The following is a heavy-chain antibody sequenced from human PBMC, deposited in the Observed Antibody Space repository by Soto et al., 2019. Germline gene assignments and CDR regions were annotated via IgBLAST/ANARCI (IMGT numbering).Heavy chain of an antibody. D-gene: IGHD3-9*01. J-gene: IGHJ6*02. V-gene: IGHV1-69*06. CDR3: ASTYYDILTGDYYYYGMDV. Sequence: SVKVSCKASGGTFSSYAISWVRQAPGQGLEWMGGIIPIFGTANYAQKFQGRVTITADKSTSTAYMELSSLRSEDTAVYYCASTYYDILTGDYYYYGMDVWGQGTTVTVSS. CDR2: IIPIFGTA. CDR1: GGTFSSYA.